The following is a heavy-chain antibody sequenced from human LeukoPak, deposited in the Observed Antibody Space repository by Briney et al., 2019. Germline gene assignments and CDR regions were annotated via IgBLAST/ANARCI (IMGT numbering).Heavy chain of an antibody. V-gene: IGHV3-21*01. Sequence: GGSLRLSCAASGFIFSSYSMNWVRQAPGKGLEWVSYISSSRSYIYYADSVKGRFTISRDNAKNSLYLQMNSLRAEDTAVYYCASDRDGYDILTGHYYYYMDVWGKGTTVTISS. J-gene: IGHJ6*03. CDR3: ASDRDGYDILTGHYYYYMDV. CDR2: ISSSRSYI. CDR1: GFIFSSYS. D-gene: IGHD3-9*01.